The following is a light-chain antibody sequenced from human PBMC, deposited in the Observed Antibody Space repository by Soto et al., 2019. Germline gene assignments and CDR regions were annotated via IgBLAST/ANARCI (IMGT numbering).Light chain of an antibody. CDR1: QSVSSSY. V-gene: IGKV3-20*01. CDR3: QQYVRSQWT. CDR2: GAS. Sequence: IVLTQSPGTLSLSPGERATLSCRASQSVSSSYLARYQQKPGQAPRILMYGASSRATGIPDRFSGSGSGTDFTLTISRLEPEDFAVYYCQQYVRSQWTFGQGTKVDIK. J-gene: IGKJ1*01.